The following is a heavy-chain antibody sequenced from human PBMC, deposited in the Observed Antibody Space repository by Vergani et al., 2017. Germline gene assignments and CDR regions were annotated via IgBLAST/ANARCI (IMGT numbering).Heavy chain of an antibody. Sequence: QVQLVESGGGVVQPVRSLRLSCAASGFTFSSYGMHWVGRAPGKGLEWVAVIWYDGSKKYYGDSVKARFSISRDNSKNTLYLQMNRLRAEDTAVYYCASGYGDRDAFDIWGQGTLVTVSS. J-gene: IGHJ3*02. V-gene: IGHV3-33*01. CDR3: ASGYGDRDAFDI. CDR2: IWYDGSKK. CDR1: GFTFSSYG. D-gene: IGHD4-17*01.